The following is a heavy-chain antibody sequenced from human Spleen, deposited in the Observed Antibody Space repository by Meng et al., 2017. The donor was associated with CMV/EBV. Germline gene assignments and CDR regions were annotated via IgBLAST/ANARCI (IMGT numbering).Heavy chain of an antibody. Sequence: GESLKISCEASGFTFSSSTMNWVRQAPGKGLEWVSSISSLSNDIYYADTVKGRFTISRDNAKNSLYLEMNSLGAEDTAVYFCARGCVTPCGGLSLWGQGTLVTVPQ. CDR1: GFTFSSST. J-gene: IGHJ4*02. D-gene: IGHD2-21*01. CDR3: ARGCVTPCGGLSL. CDR2: ISSLSNDI. V-gene: IGHV3-21*01.